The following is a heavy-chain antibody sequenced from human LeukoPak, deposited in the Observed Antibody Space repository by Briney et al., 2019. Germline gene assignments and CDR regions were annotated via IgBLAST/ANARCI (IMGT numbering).Heavy chain of an antibody. V-gene: IGHV4-4*07. CDR2: IHNSGST. CDR1: GGSISGDY. CDR3: ARKVLNNWFDP. J-gene: IGHJ5*02. Sequence: PSETLSLTCTVSGGSISGDYWSWIRQSAGKGLEWIGRIHNSGSTNYNPSLNSRVTMSIDTSKNQFSLKLSSVTAADTAVYYCARKVLNNWFDPWGQGTLVTVSS.